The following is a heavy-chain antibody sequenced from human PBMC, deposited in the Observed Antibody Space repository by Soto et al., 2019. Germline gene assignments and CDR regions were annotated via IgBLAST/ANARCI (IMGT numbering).Heavy chain of an antibody. CDR3: ARSFTKSRRGGVAFDY. Sequence: QVQLVQSGAEVKKPGSSVKVSCTTSGGPFSSFAINWVRQAPGQGLEWMGGIIPLDGTTTYAEKIQGRVTITEDTSTSTAYMDLSSLTLEDTAVYYCARSFTKSRRGGVAFDYWGQGTLLTVSS. V-gene: IGHV1-69*06. CDR1: GGPFSSFA. D-gene: IGHD3-3*01. J-gene: IGHJ4*02. CDR2: IIPLDGTT.